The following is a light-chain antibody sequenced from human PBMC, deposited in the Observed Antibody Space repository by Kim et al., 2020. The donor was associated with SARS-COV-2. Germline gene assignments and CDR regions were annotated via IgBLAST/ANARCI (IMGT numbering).Light chain of an antibody. CDR3: QSYDSSKWV. Sequence: GQTVTISRTRSSGRIASNYVQWYQQRPGSAPTTVIYEDNQRPSGVPARFSGSIDSSSNSASLTISGLKTEDEADYYCQSYDSSKWVFGGGTQLTVL. CDR2: EDN. J-gene: IGLJ3*02. CDR1: SGRIASNY. V-gene: IGLV6-57*03.